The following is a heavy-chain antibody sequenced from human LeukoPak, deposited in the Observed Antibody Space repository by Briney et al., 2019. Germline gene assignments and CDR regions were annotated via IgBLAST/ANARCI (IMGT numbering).Heavy chain of an antibody. CDR2: ISHSGGT. CDR1: GASFSGYY. Sequence: SETLSLTCAIYGASFSGYYWNWIRQPPGKGLEWIGEISHSGGTNYNPSLKSRVTISADTSKNQFSLTLSYMTAADTAVYYCARGRRYSSSWYGVLDYWGQGTLVTVSS. J-gene: IGHJ4*02. CDR3: ARGRRYSSSWYGVLDY. V-gene: IGHV4-34*01. D-gene: IGHD6-13*01.